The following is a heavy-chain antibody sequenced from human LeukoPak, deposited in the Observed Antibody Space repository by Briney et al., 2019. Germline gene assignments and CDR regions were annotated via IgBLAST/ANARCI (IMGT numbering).Heavy chain of an antibody. CDR2: IYYSGTT. Sequence: PSQTLSLTCTVSGGSISSGGYCWSWFRQHPGKGLEWIAYIYYSGTTYYNPSLKSRVTISVDRSKNQFSLKLRSVTAADTAVYFCARVKLNSVGAFDFWGQGTMVTVSS. J-gene: IGHJ3*01. CDR3: ARVKLNSVGAFDF. V-gene: IGHV4-31*03. D-gene: IGHD5/OR15-5a*01. CDR1: GGSISSGGYC.